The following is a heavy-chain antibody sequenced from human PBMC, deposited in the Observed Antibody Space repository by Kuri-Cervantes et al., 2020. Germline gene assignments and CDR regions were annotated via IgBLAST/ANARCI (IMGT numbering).Heavy chain of an antibody. Sequence: ASVKVSCKASGYTFSRYAVHWVRQAPGQRFEWMGWINAGNGNTRYSQKLQGRVTFTRDTSASTIYMELSSLKFEDTAVYYCAREVSGYMEHYFDSWGQGALVTVSS. V-gene: IGHV1-3*01. CDR1: GYTFSRYA. D-gene: IGHD5-12*01. CDR2: INAGNGNT. CDR3: AREVSGYMEHYFDS. J-gene: IGHJ4*02.